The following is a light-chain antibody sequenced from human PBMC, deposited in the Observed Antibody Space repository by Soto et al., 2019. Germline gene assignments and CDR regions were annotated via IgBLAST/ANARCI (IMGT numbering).Light chain of an antibody. J-gene: IGKJ2*01. Sequence: EIALTQSPATLSLSPGERATRACRASQSVSSYLAWYQQKPGQAPRLLIYDASNRATGIPARFSGSGSGTDFTLTISSLEPEDFAVYYCQQRSNWPPYTFGQGTKLEIK. V-gene: IGKV3-11*01. CDR1: QSVSSY. CDR3: QQRSNWPPYT. CDR2: DAS.